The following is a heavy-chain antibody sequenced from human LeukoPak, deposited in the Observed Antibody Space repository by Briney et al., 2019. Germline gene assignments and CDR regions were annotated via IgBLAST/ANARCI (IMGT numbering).Heavy chain of an antibody. J-gene: IGHJ4*02. V-gene: IGHV3-48*02. CDR3: ASGVETSMGNDY. CDR2: ISSSSSTI. CDR1: GFTFRNFD. Sequence: PGRSLRLSCAASGFTFRNFDMNWVRQAPGKGLEWVSFISSSSSTIYYADSVKGRFTISRDNAKNSLDLQMNSLRDEDTAVYYCASGVETSMGNDYWGQGTLVTVSS. D-gene: IGHD5-18*01.